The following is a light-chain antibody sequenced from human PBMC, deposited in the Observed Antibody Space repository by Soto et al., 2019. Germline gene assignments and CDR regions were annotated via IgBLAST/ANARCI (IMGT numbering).Light chain of an antibody. V-gene: IGKV3-15*01. J-gene: IGKJ5*01. CDR2: GAS. Sequence: EIVMTQSPATLSVSPGERATLSCKASQSVSIDVAWYQQTPGQAPRLLIYGASTRATGIPVTFSGSASGTDFTLTISSLEPEDFSVYYCQQRYNWPITFGQGTRLEIK. CDR1: QSVSID. CDR3: QQRYNWPIT.